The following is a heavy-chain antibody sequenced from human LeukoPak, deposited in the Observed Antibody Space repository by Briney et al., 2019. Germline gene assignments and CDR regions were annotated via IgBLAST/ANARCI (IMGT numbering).Heavy chain of an antibody. Sequence: GESLKISCKGSGYRFTSYWIGWVRQMPGKGLEWMGIIYPGDSDTRYSPSFQGQFTISADKSISTAYLQWSSLKASDTAMCYCARLQWAHNRDSSGHPDAFDIWGQGTMVTVSS. CDR2: IYPGDSDT. V-gene: IGHV5-51*01. CDR1: GYRFTSYW. D-gene: IGHD3-22*01. CDR3: ARLQWAHNRDSSGHPDAFDI. J-gene: IGHJ3*02.